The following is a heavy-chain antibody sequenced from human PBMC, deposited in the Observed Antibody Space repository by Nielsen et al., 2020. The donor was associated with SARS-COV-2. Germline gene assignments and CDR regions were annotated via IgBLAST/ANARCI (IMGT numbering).Heavy chain of an antibody. Sequence: GGSLRLSCAASGFTFSSYAMSWVRQAPGKGLEWVSAISGSGGSTYYADSAKGRFTISRDNAKNSLYLQMNSLRAEDTALYYCAKDISPVYSGSYHDYWGQGTLVTVSS. CDR1: GFTFSSYA. CDR2: ISGSGGST. CDR3: AKDISPVYSGSYHDY. D-gene: IGHD1-26*01. J-gene: IGHJ4*02. V-gene: IGHV3-23*01.